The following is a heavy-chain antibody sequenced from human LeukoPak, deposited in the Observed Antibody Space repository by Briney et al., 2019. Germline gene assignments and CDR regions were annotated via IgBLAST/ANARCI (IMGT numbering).Heavy chain of an antibody. J-gene: IGHJ4*02. Sequence: SETLSLTCTVSGGSVTSGNYYWNWIRQPPGKGLEWIGYIYYSGSTNYNPSLKSRVTISVDTSKNQFSLKLSSVTAADTAVYYCARDARGYSYGYLDYWGQGTLVTVSS. CDR3: ARDARGYSYGYLDY. CDR2: IYYSGST. V-gene: IGHV4-61*01. CDR1: GGSVTSGNYY. D-gene: IGHD5-18*01.